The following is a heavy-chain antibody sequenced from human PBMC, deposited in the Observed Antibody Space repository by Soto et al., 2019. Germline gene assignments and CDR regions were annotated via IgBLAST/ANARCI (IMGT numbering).Heavy chain of an antibody. Sequence: ASVKVSCKASGYTFTGYYMHWVRQAPGQGLEWMGWINPNSGGTNYAQKFQGWVTMTRDTSISTAYMELSRLRSDDTAVYYCARDNETVPNYGMDVWSQGTTVTVSS. CDR3: ARDNETVPNYGMDV. D-gene: IGHD1-1*01. V-gene: IGHV1-2*04. J-gene: IGHJ6*02. CDR1: GYTFTGYY. CDR2: INPNSGGT.